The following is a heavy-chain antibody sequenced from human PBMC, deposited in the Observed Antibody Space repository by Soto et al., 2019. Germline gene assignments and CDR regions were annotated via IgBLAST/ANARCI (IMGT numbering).Heavy chain of an antibody. Sequence: ASVKVSCRASGYTFTSYYMHWVRQAPGQGLEWMGIINPSGGSTSYAQKFQGRVTMTRDTSTSIVYMELSSLRSEDTAAYYCARDQTRRCLHVLANWGQGNPVTAYS. CDR2: INPSGGST. CDR1: GYTFTSYY. CDR3: ARDQTRRCLHVLAN. D-gene: IGHD2-15*01. V-gene: IGHV1-46*01. J-gene: IGHJ4*02.